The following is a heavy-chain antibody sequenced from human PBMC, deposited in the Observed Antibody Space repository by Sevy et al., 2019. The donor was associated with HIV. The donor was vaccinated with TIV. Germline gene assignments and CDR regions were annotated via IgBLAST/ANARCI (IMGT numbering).Heavy chain of an antibody. Sequence: GGSLRLSCVVSGIIFTSSGMHWVRQAPGKGLEWVAVISYHGRDKFYADSVKGRFTISSDNSSNMLYVQMKGLRIEDTAVYYCAKDFTGYNGMDVWGQGTMVTVSS. CDR1: GIIFTSSG. J-gene: IGHJ6*02. D-gene: IGHD3-9*01. CDR2: ISYHGRDK. V-gene: IGHV3-30*18. CDR3: AKDFTGYNGMDV.